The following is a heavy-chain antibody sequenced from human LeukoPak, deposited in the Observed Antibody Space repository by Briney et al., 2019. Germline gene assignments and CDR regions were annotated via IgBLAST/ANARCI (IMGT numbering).Heavy chain of an antibody. V-gene: IGHV3-21*01. J-gene: IGHJ4*02. CDR2: ISSSSSYI. CDR3: AREEHGYSYGYPLGSDY. Sequence: PGGSLRLSCAASGFTFSSYSMTWVRQAPGKGLEWVSSISSSSSYIYYADSVKGRFTISRDNAKNSLYLQMNSLRAEDTAVYYCAREEHGYSYGYPLGSDYWGQGTLVTVSS. D-gene: IGHD5-18*01. CDR1: GFTFSSYS.